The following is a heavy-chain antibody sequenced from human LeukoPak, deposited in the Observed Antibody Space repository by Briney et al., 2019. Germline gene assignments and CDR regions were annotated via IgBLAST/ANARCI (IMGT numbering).Heavy chain of an antibody. Sequence: SETLSLTCTVSGGSISSYYWSWIRQPAGKGLEWIGRIYTSGSTNYNPSLKSRVTMSVDTSKNQFSLKLSSVTAADTAVYYCARDYDPRSFKNWFDPWGQGTLVTVSS. J-gene: IGHJ5*02. CDR2: IYTSGST. D-gene: IGHD3-3*01. CDR1: GGSISSYY. CDR3: ARDYDPRSFKNWFDP. V-gene: IGHV4-4*07.